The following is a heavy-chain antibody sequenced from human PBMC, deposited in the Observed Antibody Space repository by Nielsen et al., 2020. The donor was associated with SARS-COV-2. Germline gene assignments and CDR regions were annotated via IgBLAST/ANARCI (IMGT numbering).Heavy chain of an antibody. D-gene: IGHD3-10*01. J-gene: IGHJ3*02. CDR3: AREGYYYGSGSYFDI. CDR1: GFTFSDYY. CDR2: ISSSGSTI. V-gene: IGHV3-11*01. Sequence: GESLKISCAASGFTFSDYYMSWIRQAPGKGLEWVSYISSSGSTIYYADSVKGRFTISRDNAKNSLYLQMNSLRAEDTAVYYCAREGYYYGSGSYFDIWGQGTMVTVSS.